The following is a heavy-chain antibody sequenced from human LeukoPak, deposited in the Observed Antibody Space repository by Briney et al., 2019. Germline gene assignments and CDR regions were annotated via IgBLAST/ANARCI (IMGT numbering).Heavy chain of an antibody. D-gene: IGHD3-3*01. CDR1: GYTFTGYY. CDR3: ARTTSTIFGVEYYFDY. Sequence: ASVKVSCKASGYTFTGYYMHWVRQAPGQELEWMGWINPNSGGTNYAQKFQGWVTMTRDTSISTAYMELSRLRSDDTAVYYCARTTSTIFGVEYYFDYWGQGTLVTVSS. J-gene: IGHJ4*02. V-gene: IGHV1-2*04. CDR2: INPNSGGT.